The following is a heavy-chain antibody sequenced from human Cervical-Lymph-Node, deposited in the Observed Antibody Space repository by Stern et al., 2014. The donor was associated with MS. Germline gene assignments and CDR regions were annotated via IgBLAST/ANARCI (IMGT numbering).Heavy chain of an antibody. CDR1: GFTFSNYA. D-gene: IGHD3-10*01. V-gene: IGHV3-30-3*01. CDR3: ARVMGSATFFDF. Sequence: QVQLVQSGGGVVQPGRSLRLSCAASGFTFSNYAMPWVRQAPGKGLEWVAFISFDASSSFYTDSVKGRFTISRDNSKNTLYLQMNSLRVEDTAVYYCARVMGSATFFDFWGQGTLVAVSS. J-gene: IGHJ4*02. CDR2: ISFDASSS.